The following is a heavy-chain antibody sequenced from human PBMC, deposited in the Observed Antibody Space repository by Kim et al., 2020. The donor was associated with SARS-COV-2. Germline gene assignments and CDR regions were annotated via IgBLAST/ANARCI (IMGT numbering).Heavy chain of an antibody. D-gene: IGHD1-26*01. CDR2: IFGGGDGA. V-gene: IGHV3-23*01. CDR3: TKMAGLQVGVYYFDY. J-gene: IGHJ4*01. CDR1: GFSFSSYA. Sequence: GGSLRLSCAASGFSFSSYAMSWVRQAPGKGLERVSIIFGGGDGAYYAKSAKGRFTISRDNSRNTVYLQMSSLRAEDTAVYYCTKMAGLQVGVYYFDYWC.